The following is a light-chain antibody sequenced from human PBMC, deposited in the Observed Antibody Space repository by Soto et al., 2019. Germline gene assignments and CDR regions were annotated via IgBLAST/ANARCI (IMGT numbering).Light chain of an antibody. J-gene: IGLJ1*01. CDR2: DVS. CDR3: SSYTSSRSYV. V-gene: IGLV2-14*01. Sequence: QSALTQPASVSGSPGQSITISCTGTSSDVGGYNYVSWYQQHPGKAPKLMIYDVSNRLSGVSNRFSGSKSGNTVSLTISGLQAEDEADYYCSSYTSSRSYVFCPGTKLTLL. CDR1: SSDVGGYNY.